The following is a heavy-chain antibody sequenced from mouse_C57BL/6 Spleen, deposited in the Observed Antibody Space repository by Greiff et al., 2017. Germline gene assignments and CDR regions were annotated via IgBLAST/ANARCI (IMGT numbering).Heavy chain of an antibody. J-gene: IGHJ1*03. CDR1: GYAFSSSW. D-gene: IGHD1-1*01. CDR2: IYPGAGDT. CDR3: ARSGFPYDGSSWYFDV. Sequence: QVQLQQSGPELVKPGASVTISCKASGYAFSSSWMNWVKQRPGQGLEWIGRIYPGAGDTNYNGKFKGKATLTADKSSSTAYMQRSSLTAEDSAVYCCARSGFPYDGSSWYFDVWGTGTTVTVSS. V-gene: IGHV1-82*01.